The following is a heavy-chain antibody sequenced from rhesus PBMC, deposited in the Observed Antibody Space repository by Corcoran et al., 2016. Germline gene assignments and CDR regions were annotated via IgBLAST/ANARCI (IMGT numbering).Heavy chain of an antibody. V-gene: IGHV2-95*01. D-gene: IGHD6-25*01. CDR1: GFSISTTGTG. J-gene: IGHJ4*01. Sequence: QVTLKESGPALVKPTQTLTLTCTFSGFSISTTGTGVGWIRQPPGKALEWLASIYWNDSKYYSTSLKSRLTISKDTSKNQFSLKLSAVTAADTAVYYCATGYSGIPYYFDYWGQGVLVTVSS. CDR3: ATGYSGIPYYFDY. CDR2: IYWNDSK.